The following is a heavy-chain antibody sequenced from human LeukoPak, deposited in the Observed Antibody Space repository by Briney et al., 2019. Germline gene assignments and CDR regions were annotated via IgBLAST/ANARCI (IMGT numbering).Heavy chain of an antibody. V-gene: IGHV3-33*01. J-gene: IGHJ4*02. CDR1: GFTFSSYG. CDR2: IWYDGSNK. CDR3: ARDCSSTSCYMVFDY. D-gene: IGHD2-2*01. Sequence: PGRSLRLSCAASGFTFSSYGMHCVRQAPGKGLEWVAVIWYDGSNKYYADSVKGRFTISRDNSKNTLYLQMNSLRAEDTAVYYCARDCSSTSCYMVFDYWGQGTLVTVSS.